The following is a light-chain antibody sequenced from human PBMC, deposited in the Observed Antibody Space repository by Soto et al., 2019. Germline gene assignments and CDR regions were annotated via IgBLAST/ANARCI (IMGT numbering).Light chain of an antibody. CDR1: QSFRTS. J-gene: IGKJ5*01. CDR3: QQYNNWPPIT. V-gene: IGKV3-15*01. Sequence: EIEMTQLPSTLSVSPGERATLSCRASQSFRTSLAWYQQKPGQAPRLLIYGASTRATGVPARFSGSGSGTEFTLTINTLQSDDFAVYYCQQYNNWPPITFGQGTRLEIK. CDR2: GAS.